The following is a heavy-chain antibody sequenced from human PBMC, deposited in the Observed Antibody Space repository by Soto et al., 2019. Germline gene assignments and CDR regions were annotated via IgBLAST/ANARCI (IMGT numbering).Heavy chain of an antibody. D-gene: IGHD1-1*01. Sequence: QVQLQESGPGLVKPSETLSLTCTVSGGSISSYYWSWIRQPPGKGLEWIGYIYYSGSTNYNPSLKTRATISVDTSKTQFSLKLSSVTAADTAVYYCARRYGYSFDYWGQGTLVTVSS. CDR1: GGSISSYY. CDR3: ARRYGYSFDY. V-gene: IGHV4-59*08. CDR2: IYYSGST. J-gene: IGHJ4*02.